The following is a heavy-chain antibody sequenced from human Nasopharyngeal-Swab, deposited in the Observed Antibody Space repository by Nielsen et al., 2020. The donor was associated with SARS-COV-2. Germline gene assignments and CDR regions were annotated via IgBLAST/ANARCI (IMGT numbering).Heavy chain of an antibody. V-gene: IGHV3-74*01. CDR3: TSRSGREDY. CDR2: INSDGSST. Sequence: WIRQPPGKGLVWVSRINSDGSSTSYADSVKGRFTISRDNAKNTAYLQMNSLKTEDTAVYYCTSRSGREDYWGQGTLVTVSS. D-gene: IGHD2-15*01. J-gene: IGHJ4*02.